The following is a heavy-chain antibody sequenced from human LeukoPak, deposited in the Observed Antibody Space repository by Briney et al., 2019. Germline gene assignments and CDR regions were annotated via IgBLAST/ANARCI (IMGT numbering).Heavy chain of an antibody. V-gene: IGHV4-34*01. CDR2: INHSGST. CDR1: GGSFRGYY. J-gene: IGHJ5*02. CDR3: ARHVVMSPDGYSSSGNWFDP. Sequence: PSETLSLTCAVYGGSFRGYYWSWIRQPPGKGLEWIGEINHSGSTNYNPSLKSRVTISVDTSKNQFSLKLSSVTAADTAVYYCARHVVMSPDGYSSSGNWFDPWGQEPWSPSPQ. D-gene: IGHD6-6*01.